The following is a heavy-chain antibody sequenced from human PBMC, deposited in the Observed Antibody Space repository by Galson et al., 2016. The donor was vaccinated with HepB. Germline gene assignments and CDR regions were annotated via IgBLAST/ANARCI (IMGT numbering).Heavy chain of an antibody. J-gene: IGHJ4*02. CDR3: SRERPVGSYYGSGSYPNDY. Sequence: SLRLSCAASGFTFGDYAMSWFRQAPGKGLEWVGFIRSKSYGATTEYAASVRGRFTNSRDDSKSIAYLQMNSLKTEDTAVYYCSRERPVGSYYGSGSYPNDYWGGGTVVTFSS. CDR1: GFTFGDYA. V-gene: IGHV3-49*03. D-gene: IGHD3-10*01. CDR2: IRSKSYGATT.